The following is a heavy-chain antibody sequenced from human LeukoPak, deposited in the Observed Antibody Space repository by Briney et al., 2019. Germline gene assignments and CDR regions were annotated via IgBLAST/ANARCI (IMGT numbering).Heavy chain of an antibody. CDR2: ISSSSSTI. CDR3: ARDRSGEDV. V-gene: IGHV3-48*01. J-gene: IGHJ6*02. CDR1: GFTFSSYS. D-gene: IGHD3-10*01. Sequence: GGSLRLSCAASGFTFSSYSMNWVGQVPGKGLEWVSYISSSSSTIYYADSVKGRFTISRDNAKNSLYLQMNSLRAEDTAVYYCARDRSGEDVWGQGTTVTVSS.